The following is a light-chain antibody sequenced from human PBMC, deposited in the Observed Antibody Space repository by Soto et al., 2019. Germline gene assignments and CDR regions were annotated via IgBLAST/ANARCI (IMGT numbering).Light chain of an antibody. CDR1: QSVSSY. J-gene: IGKJ1*01. CDR3: QQRSNWPT. V-gene: IGKV3-11*01. Sequence: EIVLTQSPVTLSLSPGERATLSCRASQSVSSYLAWYQQKPGQAPRLLIYDAANRATGIPARFSGSGSGTDFTLTISSLEPEDFAVYYYQQRSNWPTFGQGTKVEIK. CDR2: DAA.